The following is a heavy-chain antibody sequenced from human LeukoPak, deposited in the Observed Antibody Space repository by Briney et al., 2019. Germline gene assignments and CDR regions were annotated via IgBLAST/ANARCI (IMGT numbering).Heavy chain of an antibody. V-gene: IGHV1-3*01. CDR3: ASLNGSGIKSAFDP. CDR1: GYTFTSYG. CDR2: INAGNGNT. Sequence: GASVKVSCNASGYTFTSYGISWMRQAPGQRLEWMGWINAGNGNTKYSQKFQGRVTITRDTSASTAYMELSSLRSEDTAVYYCASLNGSGIKSAFDPWGQRTLVTVSS. J-gene: IGHJ5*02. D-gene: IGHD3-10*01.